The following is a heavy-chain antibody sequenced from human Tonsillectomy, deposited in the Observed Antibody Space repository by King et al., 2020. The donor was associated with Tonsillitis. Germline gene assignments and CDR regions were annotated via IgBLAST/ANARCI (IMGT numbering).Heavy chain of an antibody. CDR2: IRYDGSNE. Sequence: QLVQSGGGVVQPGGSLRLSCAASGFIFSSYGMHWVRQAPDKGLEWVAFIRYDGSNEFFADSVRGRFTISRDNSKNTLFLQMNSLRAEDTAVYYCAKDSRGGYSDYWGQGTLVTVSS. D-gene: IGHD3-10*01. J-gene: IGHJ4*02. V-gene: IGHV3-30*02. CDR1: GFIFSSYG. CDR3: AKDSRGGYSDY.